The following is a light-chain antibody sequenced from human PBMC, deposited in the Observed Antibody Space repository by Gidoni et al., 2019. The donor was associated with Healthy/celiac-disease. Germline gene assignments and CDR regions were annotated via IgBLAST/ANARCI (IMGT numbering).Light chain of an antibody. J-gene: IGKJ1*01. Sequence: DIQMTQSPSSLSASVGDRVTITCRASQSISSYLNWYQQKPGKATKLLIYAASSLQSWVPSRFSGSGSGKDFTLTISSLQPEDFATYYCQQSYSTYWTFGQGTKVEIK. CDR3: QQSYSTYWT. CDR2: AAS. V-gene: IGKV1-39*01. CDR1: QSISSY.